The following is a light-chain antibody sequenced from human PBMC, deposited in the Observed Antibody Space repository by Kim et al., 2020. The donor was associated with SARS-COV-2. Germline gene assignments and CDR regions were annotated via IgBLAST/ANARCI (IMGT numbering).Light chain of an antibody. CDR1: QSVSSNY. Sequence: EIVLTQSPGILSLSPGERATLSCRASQSVSSNYLAWYQQKPGQAPRLLIYGASSRATGIQDRFSGSGSGTDFTLTISRLEPEDFAVYYCQQYGSSPRTFGGGTKVDIK. CDR2: GAS. J-gene: IGKJ4*01. V-gene: IGKV3-20*01. CDR3: QQYGSSPRT.